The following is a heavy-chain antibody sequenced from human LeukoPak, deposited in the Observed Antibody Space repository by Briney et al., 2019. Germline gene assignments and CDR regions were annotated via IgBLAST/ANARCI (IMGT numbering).Heavy chain of an antibody. D-gene: IGHD6-13*01. V-gene: IGHV1-18*01. CDR1: GYTFTSYG. CDR2: ISAYNGNT. J-gene: IGHJ6*03. Sequence: ASVKVSRKASGYTFTSYGISWVRQAPGQGLEWMGWISAYNGNTNYAQKLQGRVTMITDTSKSTAYMELRRLRSDDRAVYYCARVTAAGTIKRLWDYYYYMYVWGKGTTVTISS. CDR3: ARVTAAGTIKRLWDYYYYMYV.